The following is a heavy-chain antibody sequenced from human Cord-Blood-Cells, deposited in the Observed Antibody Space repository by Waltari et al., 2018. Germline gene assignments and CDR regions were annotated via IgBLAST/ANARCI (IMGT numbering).Heavy chain of an antibody. CDR3: ASAPQSGFWSGYYGGDFDY. V-gene: IGHV3-7*01. CDR2: IKQDGSEK. D-gene: IGHD3-3*01. J-gene: IGHJ4*02. Sequence: ESGGGLVQPGGSLRLSCAASGFTFSSYWMSWVRQAPGKGLEWVANIKQDGSEKYYVDSVKGRFTISRDNAKNSLYLQMNSLRAEDTAVYYCASAPQSGFWSGYYGGDFDYWGQGTLVTVSS. CDR1: GFTFSSYW.